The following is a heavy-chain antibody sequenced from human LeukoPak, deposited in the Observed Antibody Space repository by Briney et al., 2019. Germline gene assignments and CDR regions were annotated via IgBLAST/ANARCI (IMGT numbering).Heavy chain of an antibody. V-gene: IGHV4-59*01. CDR2: IYNGGTT. CDR3: ARGRYYYDSSGYYYDNWFDP. D-gene: IGHD3-22*01. J-gene: IGHJ5*02. Sequence: PSETLSLTCTVAGGSISSYYWGWIRQPPGKGLEYIGFIYNGGTTKYSPSLKSRATISADTSKNQISLMLTSVTAADTAVYYCARGRYYYDSSGYYYDNWFDPWGHGTLVTVSS. CDR1: GGSISSYY.